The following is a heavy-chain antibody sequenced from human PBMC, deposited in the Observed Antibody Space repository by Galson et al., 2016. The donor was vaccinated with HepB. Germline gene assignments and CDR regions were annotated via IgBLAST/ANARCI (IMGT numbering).Heavy chain of an antibody. CDR3: ARQDPYFYYYALDV. V-gene: IGHV3-7*01. CDR1: GFTFSNYW. D-gene: IGHD2-15*01. J-gene: IGHJ6*02. CDR2: MNQDGSEK. Sequence: SLRLSCAASGFTFSNYWMNWVRQVPGKGLEWVANMNQDGSEKYSVDSVKGRFTISRDNAKNSLYLQMKSLRADDTAVYYCARQDPYFYYYALDVWGQGTTVTVSS.